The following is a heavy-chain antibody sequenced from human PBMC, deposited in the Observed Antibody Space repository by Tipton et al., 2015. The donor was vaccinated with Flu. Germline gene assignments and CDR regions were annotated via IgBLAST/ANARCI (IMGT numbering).Heavy chain of an antibody. J-gene: IGHJ4*02. CDR1: GFTVSSNY. CDR3: ARDGVSGSYATFDY. V-gene: IGHV3-53*01. Sequence: QLVQSGGGLIQPGGSLRLSCAASGFTVSSNYMSWVRRAPGKGLEWVSVIYSGDSTHYADSVKGRFTISRDNSKNTLYLQMNSLRAEDTAVYYCARDGVSGSYATFDYWGQGTLVTVSS. CDR2: IYSGDST. D-gene: IGHD1-26*01.